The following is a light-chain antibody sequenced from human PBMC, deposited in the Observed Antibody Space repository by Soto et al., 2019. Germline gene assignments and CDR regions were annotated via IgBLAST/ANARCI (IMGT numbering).Light chain of an antibody. Sequence: EIVMTQSPATLSVSPGERATLSCRASQSVRSNLAWYQQKPGRAPRLLMYGASNRVTGVPARFSGSGTGTEFTVTTEFTLTISSLQSEDFAVYFCQQYNNWPLTFGPGTRLEIK. V-gene: IGKV3-15*01. CDR2: GAS. CDR1: QSVRSN. J-gene: IGKJ5*01. CDR3: QQYNNWPLT.